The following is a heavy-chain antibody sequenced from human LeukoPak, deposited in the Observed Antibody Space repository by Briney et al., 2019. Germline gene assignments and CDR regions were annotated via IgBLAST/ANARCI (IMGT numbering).Heavy chain of an antibody. CDR2: MYHSGDT. CDR3: VRAGSLGFFDWLAYFDY. CDR1: GYSVNSNYY. D-gene: IGHD3-9*01. Sequence: SVTLSLTCTVSGYSVNSNYYWGWIRQPPGKGLEWIGSMYHSGDTQYNPSLKSRVTISLDASQNHMSLKLTSVTAADTAMYFCVRAGSLGFFDWLAYFDYWGQGILVTVSS. J-gene: IGHJ4*02. V-gene: IGHV4-38-2*02.